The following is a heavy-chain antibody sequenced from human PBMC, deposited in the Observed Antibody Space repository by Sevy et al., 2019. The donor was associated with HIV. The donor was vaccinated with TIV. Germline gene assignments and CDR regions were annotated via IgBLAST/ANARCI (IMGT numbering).Heavy chain of an antibody. V-gene: IGHV3-23*01. J-gene: IGHJ1*01. D-gene: IGHD1-20*01. Sequence: GESLKISCAASGFIFSGYGMSWVRQAPGQGLEWVSVISGSGGSTYYADSVKGRFTISRDNFRNTLYLQMNSLRAEDTAVYYCAKDRITAARFQHWGQGTLVTVSS. CDR1: GFIFSGYG. CDR3: AKDRITAARFQH. CDR2: ISGSGGST.